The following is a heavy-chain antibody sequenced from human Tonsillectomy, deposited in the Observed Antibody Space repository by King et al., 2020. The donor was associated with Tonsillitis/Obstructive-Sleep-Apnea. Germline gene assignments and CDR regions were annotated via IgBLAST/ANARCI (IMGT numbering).Heavy chain of an antibody. Sequence: QLVQSGAEVKKPGSSVKVSCKASGVTFSSYAISWVRQAPGQGLEWMGRINPIFCTATYGKKFQGRVTITADESTRTAYMALSSLRSEDTAVYYCARRHVVVAYFDYWGQGTLVTVSS. V-gene: IGHV1-69*15. CDR3: ARRHVVVAYFDY. J-gene: IGHJ4*02. D-gene: IGHD2-15*01. CDR2: INPIFCTA. CDR1: GVTFSSYA.